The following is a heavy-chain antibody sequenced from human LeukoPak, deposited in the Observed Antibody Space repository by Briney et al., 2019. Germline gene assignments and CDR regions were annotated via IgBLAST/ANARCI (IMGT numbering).Heavy chain of an antibody. CDR3: AKDRDSSGHYTFLD. D-gene: IGHD3-22*01. Sequence: PGGTLCLSRAVSGFTFRSYAMSWVSQAPGKGLEWVSAISGSGGSTYYADSVKGRFTISRDNSKTTLYLQMNSLRAEDTAVYYCAKDRDSSGHYTFLDWGGDPVVSVSS. V-gene: IGHV3-23*01. CDR1: GFTFRSYA. J-gene: IGHJ1*01. CDR2: ISGSGGST.